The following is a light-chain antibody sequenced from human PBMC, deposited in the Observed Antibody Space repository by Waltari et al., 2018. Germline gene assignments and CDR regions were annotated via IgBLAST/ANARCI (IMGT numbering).Light chain of an antibody. CDR3: QQYSDWPPWT. CDR1: QRFGSN. V-gene: IGKV3-15*01. J-gene: IGKJ1*01. Sequence: EIMMTQSPATLSLSPGERATLSCRAIQRFGSNLAWYQQKLGQAPRLLMFAASTRAPDIPARFSGSGSGTDFTLTISGLQSEDFALYYCQQYSDWPPWTFGQGTKVEIK. CDR2: AAS.